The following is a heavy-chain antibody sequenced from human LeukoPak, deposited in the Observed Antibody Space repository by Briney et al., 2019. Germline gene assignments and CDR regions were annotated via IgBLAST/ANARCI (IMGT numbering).Heavy chain of an antibody. CDR3: ARSAYYDSSGFYREYYFDY. D-gene: IGHD3-22*01. CDR1: GFTFSSYA. V-gene: IGHV3-23*01. J-gene: IGHJ4*02. CDR2: ISGSGGST. Sequence: GGSLRLSCAASGFTFSSYAMSWVRQAPGKGLEWVSAISGSGGSTYYADSVKGRFTISRDNSKNTLHLQMNSLRAEDTAVYYCARSAYYDSSGFYREYYFDYWGQGTLVTVSS.